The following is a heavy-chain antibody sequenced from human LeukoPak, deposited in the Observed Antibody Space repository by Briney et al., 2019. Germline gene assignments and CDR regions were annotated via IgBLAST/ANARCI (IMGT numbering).Heavy chain of an antibody. J-gene: IGHJ4*02. CDR3: ARGLRDYGSGSYFTY. D-gene: IGHD3-10*01. V-gene: IGHV3-7*01. Sequence: GGSLRLSCAASGFTFSSYWMSWVRQAPGKGLEWVANIKQDGSEKYYVDSVKGRFTISRDNAKNSLYLQMNSLRAEDTAVYYCARGLRDYGSGSYFTYWGQGTLVTVSS. CDR1: GFTFSSYW. CDR2: IKQDGSEK.